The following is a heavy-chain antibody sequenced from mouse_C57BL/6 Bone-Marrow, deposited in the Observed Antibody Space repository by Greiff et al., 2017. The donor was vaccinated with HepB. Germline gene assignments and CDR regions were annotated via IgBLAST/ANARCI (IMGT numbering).Heavy chain of an antibody. Sequence: VQLQESGAELVKPGASVKISCKASGYAFSSYWMNWVKQRPGKGLEWIGQIYPGDGDTNYNGKFKGKATLTADKSSSTAYMQLSSLTSEDSAVYFCAREITTVPGKNYAMDYWGQGTSVTVSS. V-gene: IGHV1-80*01. D-gene: IGHD1-1*01. CDR2: IYPGDGDT. CDR1: GYAFSSYW. CDR3: AREITTVPGKNYAMDY. J-gene: IGHJ4*01.